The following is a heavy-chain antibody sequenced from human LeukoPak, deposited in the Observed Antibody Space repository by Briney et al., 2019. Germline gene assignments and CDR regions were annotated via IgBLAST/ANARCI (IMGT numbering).Heavy chain of an antibody. CDR3: ARGTRGSGKPLAFDY. Sequence: SGGSLRLSCVASGFTFSTYAMIWVRQAPGKGLEWVSAVTGSGYSTYYADSVKGRFTISRDMSKNTLYLQMDSLRAEDTAVYYCARGTRGSGKPLAFDYWGQGTLVTVSS. J-gene: IGHJ4*02. CDR2: VTGSGYST. CDR1: GFTFSTYA. D-gene: IGHD2-15*01. V-gene: IGHV3-23*01.